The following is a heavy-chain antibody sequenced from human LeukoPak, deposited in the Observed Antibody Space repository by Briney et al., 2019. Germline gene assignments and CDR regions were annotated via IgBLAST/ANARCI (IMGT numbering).Heavy chain of an antibody. J-gene: IGHJ4*02. V-gene: IGHV4-61*02. CDR3: AREDFWSGATFDY. D-gene: IGHD3-3*01. CDR2: IYASGST. Sequence: SETLSLTCTVSGGSLSSGSDYWSWIRQSAGKGLEWIGRIYASGSTNYNPSLKSRVTISVDTSKNQFSLKLSSVTAADTAVYYCAREDFWSGATFDYWGQGTLVTVSS. CDR1: GGSLSSGSDY.